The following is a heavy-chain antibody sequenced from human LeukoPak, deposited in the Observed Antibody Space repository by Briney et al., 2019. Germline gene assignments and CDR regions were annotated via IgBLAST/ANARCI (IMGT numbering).Heavy chain of an antibody. CDR2: INSGGNAF. Sequence: GGSLRLSCAASGFTFSDYYMNWIRQAPGKGLEWISYINSGGNAFYYADSVKGRFTISRDNAENSLYLHMSSLRAEGTAVYYCARGEYSSGWYGSDFDYWGQEALVTVSS. V-gene: IGHV3-11*01. CDR3: ARGEYSSGWYGSDFDY. CDR1: GFTFSDYY. D-gene: IGHD6-19*01. J-gene: IGHJ4*02.